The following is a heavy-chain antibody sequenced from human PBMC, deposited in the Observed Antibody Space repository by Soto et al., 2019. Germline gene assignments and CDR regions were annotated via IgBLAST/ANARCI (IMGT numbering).Heavy chain of an antibody. V-gene: IGHV1-46*01. CDR3: ATEAVAGTTGERAFDY. Sequence: ASVKVSCKASGYTFTSYYMHWVRQAPGQGLEWMGIINPSGGSTSYAQKFQGRVTMTEDTSTDTAYMELSSLRSEDTAVYYCATEAVAGTTGERAFDYWGQGTLVTVSS. CDR1: GYTFTSYY. J-gene: IGHJ4*02. D-gene: IGHD6-19*01. CDR2: INPSGGST.